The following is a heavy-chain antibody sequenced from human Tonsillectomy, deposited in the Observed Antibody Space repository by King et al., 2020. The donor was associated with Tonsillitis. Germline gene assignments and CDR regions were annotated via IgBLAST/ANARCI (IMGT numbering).Heavy chain of an antibody. CDR1: GFTFTNYG. Sequence: VQLVESGGGVVQPGRSLRLSCAASGFTFTNYGIHWVRQAPGKGLDWVAVVWYDGSIKYYAGSVKGRFTISRDNSKNTVYLQMNSLRAEDTAVYYCARDVGEAMDFWGQGALVTVSS. CDR3: ARDVGEAMDF. CDR2: VWYDGSIK. D-gene: IGHD3-10*01. J-gene: IGHJ4*02. V-gene: IGHV3-33*01.